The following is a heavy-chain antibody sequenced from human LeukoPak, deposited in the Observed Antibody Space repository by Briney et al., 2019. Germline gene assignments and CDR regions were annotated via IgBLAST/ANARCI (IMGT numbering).Heavy chain of an antibody. CDR2: IWYDGSNK. CDR1: GLTFSSYG. D-gene: IGHD3-9*01. CDR3: SRGLPLIYDILTGYYIPSGFDY. J-gene: IGHJ4*02. V-gene: IGHV3-33*01. Sequence: PGGSLRFSCAASGLTFSSYGMHWVRQAPGKGLEWVAVIWYDGSNKYYADSVKGRFTISRNNSKNTLYLQMNSLRTEDTAVYYCSRGLPLIYDILTGYYIPSGFDYWCQGTLVTVSS.